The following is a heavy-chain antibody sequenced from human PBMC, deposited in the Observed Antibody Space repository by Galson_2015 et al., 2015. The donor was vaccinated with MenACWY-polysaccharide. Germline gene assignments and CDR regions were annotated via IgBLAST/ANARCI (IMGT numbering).Heavy chain of an antibody. CDR1: GSRFSNSG. D-gene: IGHD2-2*01. CDR2: IQYDGSNK. V-gene: IGHV3-33*01. CDR3: AREGSRIVFHAFDI. J-gene: IGHJ3*02. Sequence: SLRLSCAASGSRFSNSGMHWVRQAPGKGLEWVAVIQYDGSNKVYADSVKGRFIISRDNSKNTVFLEMNTLGVEDTAVYYCAREGSRIVFHAFDIWGQGTMVTVSS.